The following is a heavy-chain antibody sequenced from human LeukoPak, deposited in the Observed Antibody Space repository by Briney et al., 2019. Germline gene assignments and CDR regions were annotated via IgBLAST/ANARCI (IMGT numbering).Heavy chain of an antibody. D-gene: IGHD6-6*01. Sequence: ASVKVSCKVSGYTLTELSMHWVRQAPGKGLEWMGGFDPEDGETIYAQKFQGRVTMTEDTSTDTAYMELSSLRSEDTAVYYCARDRAARPSLGDAFDIWGQGTMVTVSS. V-gene: IGHV1-24*01. CDR2: FDPEDGET. CDR1: GYTLTELS. J-gene: IGHJ3*02. CDR3: ARDRAARPSLGDAFDI.